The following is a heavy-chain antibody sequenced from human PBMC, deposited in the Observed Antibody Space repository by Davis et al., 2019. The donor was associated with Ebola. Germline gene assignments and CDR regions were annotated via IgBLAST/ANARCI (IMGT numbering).Heavy chain of an antibody. CDR1: GFTFSSYW. CDR2: IKQDGSEK. CDR3: AREGWGDYYDSAPRYYYFDY. D-gene: IGHD3-22*01. J-gene: IGHJ4*02. V-gene: IGHV3-7*01. Sequence: GESLKISCAASGFTFSSYWMSWVRQAPGKGLEWVANIKQDGSEKYYVDSVKGRFTISRDNAKNSLYLQMNSLRAEDTAVYYWAREGWGDYYDSAPRYYYFDYWGQGTLVTVSS.